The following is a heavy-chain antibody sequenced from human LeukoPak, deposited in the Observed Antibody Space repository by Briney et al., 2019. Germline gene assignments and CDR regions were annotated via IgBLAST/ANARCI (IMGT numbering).Heavy chain of an antibody. CDR2: IGGSDSRT. D-gene: IGHD1-20*01. V-gene: IGHV3-23*01. J-gene: IGHJ6*03. CDR3: AKDSSSYNWGYMDV. CDR1: GFTFSTYA. Sequence: GGSLRLSCAASGFTFSTYAMTWVRQAPEKGLEWVSIIGGSDSRTYYADSVKGRFTISRDNSKNTLYLQMNSLRAEDTAVYYCAKDSSSYNWGYMDVWGKGATVIVSS.